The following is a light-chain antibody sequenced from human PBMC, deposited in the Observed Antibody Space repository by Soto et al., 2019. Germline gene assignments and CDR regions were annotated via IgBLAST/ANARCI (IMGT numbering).Light chain of an antibody. CDR1: SSDVGTYNY. V-gene: IGLV2-8*01. CDR3: ISYAGSSIWV. Sequence: QSALTQPPSASGSPGQSVTISCTGTSSDVGTYNYVSWYQQHPGKAPKLMIYDVSKRPSGVPDRFSGSKSGNTASLTVSGIQAEDEVDYYCISYAGSSIWVFGGGTKLTVL. CDR2: DVS. J-gene: IGLJ3*02.